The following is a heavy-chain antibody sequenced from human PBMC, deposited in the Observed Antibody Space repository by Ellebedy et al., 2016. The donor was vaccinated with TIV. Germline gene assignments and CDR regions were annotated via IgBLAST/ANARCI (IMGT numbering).Heavy chain of an antibody. CDR3: ARVLIFGVVANNWFDP. CDR1: GGSVSSADYY. J-gene: IGHJ5*02. V-gene: IGHV4-30-4*01. Sequence: SETLSLTXTVSGGSVSSADYYWSWIRQPPGKGLEWIGYIYYSGSTSYNPSLKSRVTISVDTSKNQFSLNLSSVTAADTAVYYCARVLIFGVVANNWFDPWGQGTLVTVSS. D-gene: IGHD3-3*01. CDR2: IYYSGST.